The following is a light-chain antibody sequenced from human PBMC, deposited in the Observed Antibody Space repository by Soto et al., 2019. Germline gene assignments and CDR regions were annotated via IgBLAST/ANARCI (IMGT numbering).Light chain of an antibody. CDR3: QHYQNWPPLYA. V-gene: IGKV3-15*01. CDR1: QGIGGN. J-gene: IGKJ2*01. Sequence: EIVMTQSPATLSVSPGERVTLSCRASQGIGGNLAWYQHIPGQAPRLLIYSASTRATGIPARFSGSGSGTEFTLTISRLQSDDFAVYYCQHYQNWPPLYAFGQGTKLEIK. CDR2: SAS.